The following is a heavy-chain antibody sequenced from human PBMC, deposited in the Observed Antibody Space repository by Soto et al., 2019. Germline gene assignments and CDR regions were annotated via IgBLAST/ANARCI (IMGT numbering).Heavy chain of an antibody. J-gene: IGHJ4*02. D-gene: IGHD4-4*01. CDR1: RFSLSDYG. CDR2: ISHGATRK. Sequence: PGGSLRLSCAASRFSLSDYGMHWVRQAPGKGLEWVAGISHGATRKSYSDSVKGRFIISRDNSQKMLYLQLNSLRREDTAVYYCAKDWVGGSNRYQLDYWGRGTLVTVSS. V-gene: IGHV3-30*18. CDR3: AKDWVGGSNRYQLDY.